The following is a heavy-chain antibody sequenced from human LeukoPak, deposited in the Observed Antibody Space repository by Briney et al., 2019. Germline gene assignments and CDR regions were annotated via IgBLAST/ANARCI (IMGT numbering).Heavy chain of an antibody. Sequence: GGSLRLSCAASGFTFSSYGMSWVRQAPGKGLEWVSGINWNGGSTGYADSVKGRFTISRDNAKNSLYLQMNSLRAEDTALYYCARSTTGYFISWGQGTLVTVSS. CDR1: GFTFSSYG. J-gene: IGHJ4*02. D-gene: IGHD3-9*01. V-gene: IGHV3-20*04. CDR3: ARSTTGYFIS. CDR2: INWNGGST.